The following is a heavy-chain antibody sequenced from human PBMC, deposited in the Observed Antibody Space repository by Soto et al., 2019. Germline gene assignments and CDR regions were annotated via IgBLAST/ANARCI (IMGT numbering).Heavy chain of an antibody. V-gene: IGHV3-23*01. J-gene: IGHJ4*02. Sequence: GGSLRLSCAAPGFTVSIDARSWVRQAQGKGLEWVSAISGSGGSTHYADSVKGRFTISRDSSKNTVSLEMTSLRAEDTAVYYCAKGGRQWLVTSDFNYWGQGALVTVSS. CDR3: AKGGRQWLVTSDFNY. CDR1: GFTVSIDA. CDR2: ISGSGGST. D-gene: IGHD6-19*01.